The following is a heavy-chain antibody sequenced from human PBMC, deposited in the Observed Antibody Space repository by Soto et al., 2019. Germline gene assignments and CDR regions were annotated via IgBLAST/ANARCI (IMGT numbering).Heavy chain of an antibody. J-gene: IGHJ3*02. CDR1: GGTFSSYA. D-gene: IGHD3-22*01. V-gene: IGHV1-69*13. CDR3: ARGEYYYDSSGYYHAFDI. CDR2: IIPIFGTA. Sequence: SVKVSXKASGGTFSSYAISWVRQAPGQGLEWMGGIIPIFGTANYAQKFQGRVTITADESTSTAYMELSSLRSEDTAVYYCARGEYYYDSSGYYHAFDIWGQGTMVTVSS.